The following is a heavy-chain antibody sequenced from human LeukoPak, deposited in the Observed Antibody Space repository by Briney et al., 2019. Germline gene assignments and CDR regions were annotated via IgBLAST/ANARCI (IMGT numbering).Heavy chain of an antibody. Sequence: SQTLSLTCTVSVGSISSSSYYWGWIRQPPGKGLEWIGSIYYSGSTYYNPSLKSRVTISVDKSKHQFSLTLSSVTAADTAVYYCARHIVEMATWWGQGTLVTVSS. J-gene: IGHJ4*02. CDR3: ARHIVEMATW. CDR1: VGSISSSSYY. CDR2: IYYSGST. V-gene: IGHV4-39*01. D-gene: IGHD5-24*01.